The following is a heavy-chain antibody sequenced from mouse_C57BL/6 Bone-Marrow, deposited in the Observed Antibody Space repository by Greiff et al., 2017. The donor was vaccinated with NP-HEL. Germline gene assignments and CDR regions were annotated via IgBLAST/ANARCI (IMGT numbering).Heavy chain of an antibody. CDR2: IDPEDGDT. J-gene: IGHJ4*01. CDR1: GFNIKDYY. V-gene: IGHV14-1*01. D-gene: IGHD2-4*01. Sequence: VQLKESGAELVRPGASVKLSCTASGFNIKDYYMHWVKQRPEQGLEWIGRIDPEDGDTEYAPKFQGKATMTADTSSNTAYLQLSSLTSEDTAVYYCTTEDYPYYYAMDYWGQGTSVTVSS. CDR3: TTEDYPYYYAMDY.